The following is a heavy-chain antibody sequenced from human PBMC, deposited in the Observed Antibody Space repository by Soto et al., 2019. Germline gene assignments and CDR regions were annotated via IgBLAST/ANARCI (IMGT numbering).Heavy chain of an antibody. CDR1: GGPFSSYA. CDR2: IIPIFGTA. CDR3: ARGEVGDSSGYYSYSGMYG. V-gene: IGHV1-69*01. Sequence: TSVQVSCTASGGPFSSYAISWVRQAPGQGLEWMGGIIPIFGTANYAQKFQGRVTITADESTSTAYMELSSLRSEDTAVYYCARGEVGDSSGYYSYSGMYGWGQGATDTVAS. J-gene: IGHJ6*02. D-gene: IGHD3-22*01.